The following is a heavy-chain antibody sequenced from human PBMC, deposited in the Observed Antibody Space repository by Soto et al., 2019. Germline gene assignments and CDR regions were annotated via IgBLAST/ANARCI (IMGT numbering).Heavy chain of an antibody. D-gene: IGHD3-10*01. CDR2: IIPFLGVT. J-gene: IGHJ4*02. Sequence: QVQLVQSGAEVKKPGSSVKVSCKASGGTFSPYTINWVRQAPGQGLEWMGRIIPFLGVTNYAQKFQARVTITADKSTSTAYMELGGLRFEDTAVYYCARDGESAVSTWSCGGFWGRGTLVTVSS. V-gene: IGHV1-69*08. CDR3: ARDGESAVSTWSCGGF. CDR1: GGTFSPYT.